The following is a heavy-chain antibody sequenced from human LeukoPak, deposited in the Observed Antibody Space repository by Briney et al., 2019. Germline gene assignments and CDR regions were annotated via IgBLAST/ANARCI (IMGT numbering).Heavy chain of an antibody. CDR1: GYTFTSYG. D-gene: IGHD2-8*01. V-gene: IGHV1-18*01. Sequence: ASVKVSCKASGYTFTSYGISWVRQAPGQGLEWMGWISAYNGNTNYAQKLQGRVTMTTDTSTSTAYMELRSLRSDDTAVYYCARRGYCTNGVCSDAFDIWGQGTMVTVSS. CDR2: ISAYNGNT. J-gene: IGHJ3*02. CDR3: ARRGYCTNGVCSDAFDI.